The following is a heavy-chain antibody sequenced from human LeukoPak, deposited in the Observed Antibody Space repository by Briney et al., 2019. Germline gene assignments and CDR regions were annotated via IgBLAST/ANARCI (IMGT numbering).Heavy chain of an antibody. CDR2: IYDSGST. V-gene: IGHV4-59*01. CDR3: ARSAGYYFDY. J-gene: IGHJ4*02. CDR1: GGSISSYY. D-gene: IGHD1-14*01. Sequence: SETLSLTCTVSGGSISSYYWNWIRQPPGKGLEWIGYIYDSGSTNYNPSLKSRVTISVDTSKNQFSLKLSSVTPADTAVYYCARSAGYYFDYWGQGTLVTVSS.